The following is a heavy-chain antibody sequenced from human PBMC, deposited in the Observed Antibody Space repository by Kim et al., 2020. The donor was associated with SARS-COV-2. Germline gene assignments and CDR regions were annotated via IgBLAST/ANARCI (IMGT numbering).Heavy chain of an antibody. J-gene: IGHJ6*02. CDR3: ARAGQWLTPEGGGMDV. V-gene: IGHV3-30*07. D-gene: IGHD6-19*01. Sequence: SVKGRFTISRDNSKNTLYLQMNSLRAEDTAVYYCARAGQWLTPEGGGMDVWGQGTTVTVSS.